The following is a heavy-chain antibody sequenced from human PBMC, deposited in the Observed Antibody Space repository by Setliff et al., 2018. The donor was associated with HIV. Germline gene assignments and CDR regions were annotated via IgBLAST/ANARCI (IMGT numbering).Heavy chain of an antibody. CDR2: ITRSSSRI. V-gene: IGHV3-48*04. J-gene: IGHJ4*02. Sequence: PGGSLRLSCAASGFTFSNAWMSWVRQAPGKGLECISYITRSSSRILYADSVKGRFTVSRDNAKNSLFLQMNSLRAEDTAVYYCARVTSGTTAGDYWGQGTLVTVSS. D-gene: IGHD1-1*01. CDR1: GFTFSNAW. CDR3: ARVTSGTTAGDY.